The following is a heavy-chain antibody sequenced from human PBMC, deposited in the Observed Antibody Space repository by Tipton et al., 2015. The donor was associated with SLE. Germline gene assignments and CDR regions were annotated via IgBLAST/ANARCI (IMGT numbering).Heavy chain of an antibody. CDR2: IYHGGST. V-gene: IGHV4-61*01. D-gene: IGHD5-18*01. CDR1: GGSFSSETYP. CDR3: ASLGYSYGLGFDY. J-gene: IGHJ4*02. Sequence: TLSLTCTVSGGSFSSETYPWGWIRQPPGKGLEWIGDIYHGGSTNYNPSLKSRVTISEDTSKNQFSLKLSSVTAADTAVYYCASLGYSYGLGFDYWGQGTLVTVSS.